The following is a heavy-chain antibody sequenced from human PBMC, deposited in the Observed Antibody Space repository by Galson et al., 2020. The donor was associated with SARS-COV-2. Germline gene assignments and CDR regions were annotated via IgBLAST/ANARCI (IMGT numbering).Heavy chain of an antibody. CDR3: AKEYSSGWSHWYYYMDV. CDR1: GFTFSSYG. CDR2: IWYDGSNK. V-gene: IGHV3-33*06. J-gene: IGHJ6*03. Sequence: SLKISCAASGFTFSSYGMHWVRQAPGKGLEWVAVIWYDGSNKYYADSVKGRFTISRDNSKNTLYLQMNSLRAEDTAVYYCAKEYSSGWSHWYYYMDVWGKGTTVTVSS. D-gene: IGHD6-19*01.